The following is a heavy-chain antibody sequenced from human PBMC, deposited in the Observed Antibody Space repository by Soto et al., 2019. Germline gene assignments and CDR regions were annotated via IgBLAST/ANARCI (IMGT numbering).Heavy chain of an antibody. Sequence: QVQLVESGGGVVQPGRSLRLSCAASGFTFSSFGMHWVRQAPGKGLEWVAFMSYDGTNRYYADSVKGRFTISRDNSKNTLYLQMNSLSAEDTAVYCCAKELWYYWGQGTLVTVSS. D-gene: IGHD2-21*01. CDR1: GFTFSSFG. J-gene: IGHJ4*02. CDR2: MSYDGTNR. V-gene: IGHV3-30*18. CDR3: AKELWYY.